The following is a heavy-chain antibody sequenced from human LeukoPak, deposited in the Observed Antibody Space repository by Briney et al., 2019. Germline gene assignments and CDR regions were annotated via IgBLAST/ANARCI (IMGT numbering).Heavy chain of an antibody. CDR2: ITSSSAYT. CDR1: AFTFNTYS. CDR3: ARDPGRTVAAGYCDY. J-gene: IGHJ4*02. V-gene: IGHV3-21*01. D-gene: IGHD3-9*01. Sequence: GGSLRLSCAASAFTFNTYSMIWVRQAPGKGLEWVSSITSSSAYTYYADSVQGRFTISRDNAKNSLYLQMNSLRAEDTAIYYCARDPGRTVAAGYCDYWGQGTLVTVSS.